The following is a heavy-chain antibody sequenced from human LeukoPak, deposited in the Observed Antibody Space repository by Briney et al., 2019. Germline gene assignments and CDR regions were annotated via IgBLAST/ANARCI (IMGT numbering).Heavy chain of an antibody. V-gene: IGHV3-23*01. CDR2: ISGGVGST. D-gene: IGHD3-22*01. CDR1: GFTFSSYS. CDR3: AMDDSSGYYSSYFDY. Sequence: GGSLRLSCAASGFTFSSYSMNWVRQAPGKGLEWVSAISGGVGSTYYADSVKGRFTISRDNSKNTLYLQMNSLRAEDTAVYYCAMDDSSGYYSSYFDYWGQGTLVTVSS. J-gene: IGHJ4*02.